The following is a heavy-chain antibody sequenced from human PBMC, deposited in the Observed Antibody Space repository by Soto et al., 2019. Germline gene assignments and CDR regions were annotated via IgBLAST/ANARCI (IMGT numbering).Heavy chain of an antibody. CDR3: AGEPLGRWLGSDYYNGMDV. CDR1: GYTFTSYY. V-gene: IGHV1-46*01. D-gene: IGHD6-19*01. J-gene: IGHJ6*02. Sequence: QVQLVQSGAEVKKPGASVKVSCKASGYTFTSYYMHWVRQAPGQGLEWMGIINPSGGSTSYAQKFQSRVTMTRDTSTSTVYMELSSLRSEDTAVYYCAGEPLGRWLGSDYYNGMDVWGQGTTVTVSS. CDR2: INPSGGST.